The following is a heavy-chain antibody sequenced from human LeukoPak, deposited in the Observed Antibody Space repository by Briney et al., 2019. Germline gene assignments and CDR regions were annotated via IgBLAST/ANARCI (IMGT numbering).Heavy chain of an antibody. CDR2: ISGSGGST. CDR3: ARGLSMADAFDI. CDR1: GFTFSSYA. V-gene: IGHV3-23*01. Sequence: GGSLRLSCAASGFTFSSYAMIWVRQAPGKGLEWVSAISGSGGSTYYADSVKGRFTISRDNSKNTLYLQMNSLRAEDTAVYYCARGLSMADAFDIWGQGTMVTVSS. D-gene: IGHD3-10*01. J-gene: IGHJ3*02.